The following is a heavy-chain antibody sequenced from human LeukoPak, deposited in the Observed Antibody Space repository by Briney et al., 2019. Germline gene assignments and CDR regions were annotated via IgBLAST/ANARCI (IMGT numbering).Heavy chain of an antibody. J-gene: IGHJ4*01. CDR2: INSNGNI. CDR1: GFTFSRF. CDR3: ARDKDWAFDF. V-gene: IGHV3-48*01. Sequence: GGSLRLSCAASGFTFSRFGKGLEWISYINSNGNIGYADSVKGRFTISRDDAKNSLFLQMNSLRAEDTAVYYCARDKDWAFDFWGHGTLVTVSS. D-gene: IGHD3-9*01.